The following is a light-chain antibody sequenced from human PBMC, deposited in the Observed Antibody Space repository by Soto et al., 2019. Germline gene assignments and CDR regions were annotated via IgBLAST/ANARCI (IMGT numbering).Light chain of an antibody. J-gene: IGKJ1*01. Sequence: DIKMNQSAYTQSVCVGDRVAITSRASQSISSWLAWYQQKPGKAPKLLIYDASSLESGVPSRFSGSGSGTEFTLTISSLQPDDFATYYCQQYNSYSWTFGQGTKVDIK. CDR2: DAS. CDR3: QQYNSYSWT. CDR1: QSISSW. V-gene: IGKV1-5*01.